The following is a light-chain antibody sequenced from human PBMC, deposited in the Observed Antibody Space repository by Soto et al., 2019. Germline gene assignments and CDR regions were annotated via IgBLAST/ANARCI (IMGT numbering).Light chain of an antibody. CDR1: STDVGDFNY. Sequence: QSALTQPASVSGSPGRSVTISCTGTSTDVGDFNYVSWYQPLPGRAPKLIIYDVSNRPSGISYRFSASKSGRTASLTISGLQAEDEADYYCSSYSSSTTHVVFGGGTKVTVL. J-gene: IGLJ2*01. CDR3: SSYSSSTTHVV. CDR2: DVS. V-gene: IGLV2-14*03.